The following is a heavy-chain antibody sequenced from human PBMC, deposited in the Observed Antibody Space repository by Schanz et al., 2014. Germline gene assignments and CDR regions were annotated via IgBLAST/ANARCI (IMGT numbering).Heavy chain of an antibody. J-gene: IGHJ3*01. CDR2: INPYDDTI. V-gene: IGHV1-46*01. Sequence: QVQLVQSGAEVKKPGVSVKVSCKASGYTFTTYYIHCVRQAPGQGLEWMGLINPYDDTIDYAKKFQGRFTMTRDTSTTTVYMELSSLRSEDTAVYYCARETTIITGGAFDVWGQGTRVTVSS. D-gene: IGHD3-9*01. CDR3: ARETTIITGGAFDV. CDR1: GYTFTTYY.